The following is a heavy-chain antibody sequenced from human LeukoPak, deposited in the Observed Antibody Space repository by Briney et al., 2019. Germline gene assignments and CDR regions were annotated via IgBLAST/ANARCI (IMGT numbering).Heavy chain of an antibody. J-gene: IGHJ4*02. CDR3: ARDPRYSGYDYFDY. D-gene: IGHD5-12*01. CDR2: IRSNSGTI. V-gene: IGHV3-48*01. Sequence: PGGSLRLSCAASGFTFSSYSMNWVRQAPGKGLEWISYIRSNSGTIYYADSVKGRFTISRDNAENSLYLQMSSLRAEDTAVYYCARDPRYSGYDYFDYWGQGTLVTVSS. CDR1: GFTFSSYS.